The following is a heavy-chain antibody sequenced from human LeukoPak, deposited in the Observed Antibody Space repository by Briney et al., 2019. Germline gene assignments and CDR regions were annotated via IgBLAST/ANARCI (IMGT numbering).Heavy chain of an antibody. Sequence: SETLSLTCTVSGGSVTDRNCYWAWIRQPPGKGLEWIGRTYYSGSLYYNPSLRSRVTISVATSKNQFSLKLSSVTAEDTAVYFCARLTYGLTMFDNWGQGILVTVSS. CDR3: ARLTYGLTMFDN. CDR2: TYYSGSL. V-gene: IGHV4-39*01. CDR1: GGSVTDRNCY. J-gene: IGHJ4*02. D-gene: IGHD3-10*01.